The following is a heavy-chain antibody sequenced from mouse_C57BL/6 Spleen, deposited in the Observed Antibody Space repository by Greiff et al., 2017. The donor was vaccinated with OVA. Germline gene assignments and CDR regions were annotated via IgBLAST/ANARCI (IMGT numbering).Heavy chain of an antibody. D-gene: IGHD3-2*02. CDR2: IYPGSGST. Sequence: QVQLQQSGAELVKPGASVKMSCKASGYTFTSYWITWVKQRPGQGLEWIGDIYPGSGSTNYNEKFKSKATLTVDTSSSTAYMQLSSLTSEDSAVYYCARYQLRLRAMDYWGQGTSVTVSS. V-gene: IGHV1-55*01. CDR3: ARYQLRLRAMDY. CDR1: GYTFTSYW. J-gene: IGHJ4*01.